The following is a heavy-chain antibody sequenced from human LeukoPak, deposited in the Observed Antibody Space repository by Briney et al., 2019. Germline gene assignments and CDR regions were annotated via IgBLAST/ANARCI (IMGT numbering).Heavy chain of an antibody. Sequence: PSETLSLTCAVNGGSFRGYYWSGIRQPPGKGLEWIGEINHSGSTNYNPSLKSRVTISVDTSKNKFYLKLSSVTATAAAASYCARGHTFAGAARGRFDPWGQGTLVTVSS. J-gene: IGHJ5*02. V-gene: IGHV4-34*01. CDR2: INHSGST. CDR1: GGSFRGYY. CDR3: ARGHTFAGAARGRFDP. D-gene: IGHD6-6*01.